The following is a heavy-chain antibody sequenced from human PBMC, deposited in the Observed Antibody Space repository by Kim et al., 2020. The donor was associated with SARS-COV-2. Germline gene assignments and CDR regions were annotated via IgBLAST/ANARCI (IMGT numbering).Heavy chain of an antibody. CDR3: ARGVTAYYYYYYMDV. J-gene: IGHJ6*03. D-gene: IGHD4-4*01. Sequence: PGSAKGRFTISRENAKNSLYLQMNSLRAGDTAVYYCARGVTAYYYYYYMDVWGKGTTVTVSS. V-gene: IGHV3-13*01.